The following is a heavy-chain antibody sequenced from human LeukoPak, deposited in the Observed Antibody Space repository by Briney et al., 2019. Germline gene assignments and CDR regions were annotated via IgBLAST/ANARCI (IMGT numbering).Heavy chain of an antibody. CDR1: GFTFSSYA. V-gene: IGHV3-30-3*01. J-gene: IGHJ4*02. CDR2: ISYDGSNK. CDR3: ARSWEITFGGVIAAFDY. Sequence: GRSLRLSCAASGFTFSSYAMHWVRQAPGKGLEWVAVISYDGSNKYYADSVKGRFTISRDNSKNTLYLQMNSLRAEDTAVYYCARSWEITFGGVIAAFDYWGQGTLVTVSS. D-gene: IGHD3-16*02.